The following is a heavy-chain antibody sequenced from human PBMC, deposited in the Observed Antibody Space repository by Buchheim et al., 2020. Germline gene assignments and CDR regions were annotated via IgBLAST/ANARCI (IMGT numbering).Heavy chain of an antibody. Sequence: QVQLQESGPGLVKPSETLSLTCTVSGGSVRSYHWSWIRQPPGKGLEWMGSIYNSGSTNYNPSLRSRVNMSVDTSKNSLSLKMSPVTAADTAVYYCAATMLRGPMGFDNWGQGTL. J-gene: IGHJ4*02. CDR3: AATMLRGPMGFDN. CDR2: IYNSGST. V-gene: IGHV4-59*02. D-gene: IGHD3-10*01. CDR1: GGSVRSYH.